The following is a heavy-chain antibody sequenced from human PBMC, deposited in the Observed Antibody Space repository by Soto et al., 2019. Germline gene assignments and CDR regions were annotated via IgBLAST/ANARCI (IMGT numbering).Heavy chain of an antibody. Sequence: PSETLSLTCTVSGGSISSYYWSWIRQPPGKGLEWVGYIYYSGSTNYNPSLKSRVTISVYTSKNQFSLKLSSVTAADTAIYYCARDNLALFDSWGQGTLVTVSS. CDR1: GGSISSYY. V-gene: IGHV4-59*01. CDR3: ARDNLALFDS. CDR2: IYYSGST. J-gene: IGHJ4*02. D-gene: IGHD3-3*02.